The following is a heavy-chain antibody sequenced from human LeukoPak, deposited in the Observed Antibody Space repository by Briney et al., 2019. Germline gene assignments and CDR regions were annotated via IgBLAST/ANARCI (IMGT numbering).Heavy chain of an antibody. CDR2: IYYSGST. CDR1: GGSLSNYY. D-gene: IGHD2-21*02. Sequence: SETLSLTCTVSGGSLSNYYWSWIRQPPGKGLECIGYIYYSGSTHYNPSLMSRVTISVDTSKNQFSLKLNSVTAADTAVYYCARRTYCGPDCYSFDYWGQGTLVTVSS. CDR3: ARRTYCGPDCYSFDY. J-gene: IGHJ4*02. V-gene: IGHV4-59*01.